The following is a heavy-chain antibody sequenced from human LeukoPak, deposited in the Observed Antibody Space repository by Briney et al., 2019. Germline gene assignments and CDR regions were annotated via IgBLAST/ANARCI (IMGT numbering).Heavy chain of an antibody. V-gene: IGHV3-23*01. J-gene: IGHJ4*02. D-gene: IGHD5-18*01. Sequence: GGSLRLSCAASGFTFSSYGMSWVRQAPGKGLEWVSAISGSGGSTYYADSVKGRFTISRDNSKNTLYLQMNSLRAEDTAVYYCAKDWEGYRGPDYWGQGTLVTVSS. CDR2: ISGSGGST. CDR1: GFTFSSYG. CDR3: AKDWEGYRGPDY.